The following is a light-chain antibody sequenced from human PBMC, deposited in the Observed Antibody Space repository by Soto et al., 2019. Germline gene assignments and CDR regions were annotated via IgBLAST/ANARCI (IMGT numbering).Light chain of an antibody. CDR2: GTY. CDR3: QQYNSWPLT. V-gene: IGKV3-15*01. Sequence: ETVMTQSPATLSVSPGERATLSCRASQSVHSKLAWYQQKPGQAPRLLIYGTYNRATGFPARFSGSGSGTEFTLTISSLQSEDFAVYYCQQYNSWPLTFGGGTRVEI. J-gene: IGKJ4*01. CDR1: QSVHSK.